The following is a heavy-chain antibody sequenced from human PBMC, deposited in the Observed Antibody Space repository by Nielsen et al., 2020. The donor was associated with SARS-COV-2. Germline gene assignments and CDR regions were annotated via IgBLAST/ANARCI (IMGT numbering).Heavy chain of an antibody. CDR3: ARPGKYYYGSGSSQFDY. CDR2: MNPNSGNT. J-gene: IGHJ4*02. D-gene: IGHD3-10*01. Sequence: ASVKVSCKASGYTFTGYYMHWVRQAPGQGLEWMGWMNPNSGNTGYAQKFQGRVTMTRNTSISTAYMELSSLRSEDTAVYYCARPGKYYYGSGSSQFDYWGQGTLVTVSS. V-gene: IGHV1-8*02. CDR1: GYTFTGYY.